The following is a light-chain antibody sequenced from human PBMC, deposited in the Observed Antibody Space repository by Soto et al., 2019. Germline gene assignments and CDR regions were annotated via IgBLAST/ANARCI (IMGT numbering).Light chain of an antibody. CDR1: QSVSTY. CDR3: HQRYNWPQT. Sequence: EIVLTQSPATLSLSPGEGATLSCRASQSVSTYLAWYQQKPGQAPRLLIYDASNRATGIPARFSGSGSGTDFTLTISSLEPEDFAVYYCHQRYNWPQTF. J-gene: IGKJ1*01. V-gene: IGKV3-11*01. CDR2: DAS.